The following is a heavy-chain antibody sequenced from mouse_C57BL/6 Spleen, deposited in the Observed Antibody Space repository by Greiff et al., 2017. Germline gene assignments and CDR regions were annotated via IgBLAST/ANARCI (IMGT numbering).Heavy chain of an antibody. J-gene: IGHJ2*01. CDR2: IYPGDGDT. Sequence: VQLQQSGAELVKPGASVKISCKASGYAFSSYWMNWVKQRPGKGLEWIGQIYPGDGDTNYNGKFKGKATLTADKSSSTAYMQLSSLTSEDSAVYFCARHGSSPHFDYWGQGTTLTVSS. D-gene: IGHD1-1*01. CDR3: ARHGSSPHFDY. V-gene: IGHV1-80*01. CDR1: GYAFSSYW.